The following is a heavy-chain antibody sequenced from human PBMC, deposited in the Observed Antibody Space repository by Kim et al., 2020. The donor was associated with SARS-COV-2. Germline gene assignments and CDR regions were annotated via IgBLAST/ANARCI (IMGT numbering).Heavy chain of an antibody. CDR2: IIPILGIA. Sequence: SVKVSCKASGGTFSSYAISWVRQAPGQGLEWMGRIIPILGIANYAQKFQGRVTITADKSTSTAYMELSSLRSEDTAVYYCARVTDDYVHYYYMDVWGKGTTVTVSS. D-gene: IGHD3-16*01. CDR1: GGTFSSYA. CDR3: ARVTDDYVHYYYMDV. V-gene: IGHV1-69*04. J-gene: IGHJ6*03.